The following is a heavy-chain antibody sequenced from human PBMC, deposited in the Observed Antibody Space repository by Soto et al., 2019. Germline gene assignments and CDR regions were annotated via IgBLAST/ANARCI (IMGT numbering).Heavy chain of an antibody. CDR3: AREYGMDV. CDR2: ISGYNGNT. J-gene: IGHJ6*02. Sequence: QVQLVQSGAEVKKPGASVNVSCKASGYSFHTYAISWVRQAPGQGLEWVGWISGYNGNTNYAQKFQGRVTLTTDTSTKTAFMELRSLPGDDTAVYYCAREYGMDVWGQGTTVTVSS. CDR1: GYSFHTYA. V-gene: IGHV1-18*01.